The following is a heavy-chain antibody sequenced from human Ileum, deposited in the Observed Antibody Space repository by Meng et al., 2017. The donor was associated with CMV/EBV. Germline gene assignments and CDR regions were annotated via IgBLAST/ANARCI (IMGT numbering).Heavy chain of an antibody. J-gene: IGHJ4*02. CDR1: GCNFSSHN. CDR2: ISATSTYI. CDR3: ARDPNFWSGYGVDY. D-gene: IGHD3-3*01. V-gene: IGHV3-21*02. Sequence: VQRVESGGGLVKPGGSLRLSWAASGCNFSSHNRNWIRQAPGKGLEWVSSISATSTYIHYADSVKGRFTISRDNAKNSLFLQLNSLRAEDTAVYYCARDPNFWSGYGVDYWGQGTLVTVSS.